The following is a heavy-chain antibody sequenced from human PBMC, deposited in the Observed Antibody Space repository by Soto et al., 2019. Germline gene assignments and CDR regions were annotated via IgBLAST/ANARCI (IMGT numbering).Heavy chain of an antibody. CDR1: GFTFSSYS. J-gene: IGHJ6*02. CDR3: ARDPVDYCSSTSCYMGAYYYYYYGMDV. CDR2: ISSSSSYI. D-gene: IGHD2-2*02. V-gene: IGHV3-21*01. Sequence: SGGSLRLSCAASGFTFSSYSMNWVRQAPGKGLEWVSSISSSSSYIYYADSVKGRFTISRDNAKNSLYLQMNSLRAEDTAVYYCARDPVDYCSSTSCYMGAYYYYYYGMDVWGQGTTVTVSS.